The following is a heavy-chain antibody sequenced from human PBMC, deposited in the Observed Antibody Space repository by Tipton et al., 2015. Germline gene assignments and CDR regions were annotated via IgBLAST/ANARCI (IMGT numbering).Heavy chain of an antibody. CDR1: GYTFTNYW. V-gene: IGHV5-51*01. CDR3: ARRGISNYAFDV. Sequence: QLVQSGPEVKKPGESLKISCKASGYTFTNYWIGWVRQMPGKGLEWMGIIYAGDSDTRYSPSFQGQVTISADKSITTAYSQWSSLKASDTAMYYCARRGISNYAFDVWGQGTMVTVSS. D-gene: IGHD2/OR15-2a*01. CDR2: IYAGDSDT. J-gene: IGHJ3*01.